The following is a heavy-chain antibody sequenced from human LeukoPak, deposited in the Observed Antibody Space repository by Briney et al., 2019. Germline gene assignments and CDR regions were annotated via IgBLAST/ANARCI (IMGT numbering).Heavy chain of an antibody. CDR3: AKDLIPYSYYYDSSGYAC. CDR2: ISGSGGST. J-gene: IGHJ4*02. Sequence: GGSLRLSCAASGFTFSSYAMSWVRQAPGKGLEWVLAISGSGGSTYYADSVKGRFTISRDNSKNTLYLQMNSLRAEDTAVYYCAKDLIPYSYYYDSSGYACWGQGTLVAVSS. V-gene: IGHV3-23*01. CDR1: GFTFSSYA. D-gene: IGHD3-22*01.